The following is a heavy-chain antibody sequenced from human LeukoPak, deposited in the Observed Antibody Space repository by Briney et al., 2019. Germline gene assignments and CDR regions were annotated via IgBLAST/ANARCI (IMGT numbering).Heavy chain of an antibody. CDR1: GFTFSTYW. CDR2: INSDGSST. D-gene: IGHD2-2*01. Sequence: GGPLRLSCAASGFTFSTYWMHWVRQAPGKGLVWVARINSDGSSTSYADSVKGRFTISRDNAKNTLYLQMNSLRAEDTAVYYCARFYCSSSSCLEDYWGQGTLVTVSS. CDR3: ARFYCSSSSCLEDY. V-gene: IGHV3-74*01. J-gene: IGHJ4*02.